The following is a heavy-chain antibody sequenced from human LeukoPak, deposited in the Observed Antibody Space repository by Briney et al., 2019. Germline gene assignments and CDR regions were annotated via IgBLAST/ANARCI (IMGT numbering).Heavy chain of an antibody. Sequence: PSETLSLTCTVSGGSISSYYWSWIRQPPGKGLEWIGYIYYSGSTNYNPSLKSQVTISVDTSKNQFSLKLSSVTAADTAVYYCARVGGSSVVDYWGQGTLVTVSS. CDR2: IYYSGST. J-gene: IGHJ4*02. CDR1: GGSISSYY. D-gene: IGHD2-15*01. CDR3: ARVGGSSVVDY. V-gene: IGHV4-59*01.